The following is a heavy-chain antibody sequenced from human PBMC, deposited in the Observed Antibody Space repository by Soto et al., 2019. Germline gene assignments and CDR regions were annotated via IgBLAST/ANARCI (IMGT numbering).Heavy chain of an antibody. CDR3: AKDREIAVAGRGQDY. CDR2: ISYDGSNK. D-gene: IGHD6-19*01. Sequence: QVQLVESGGGVVQPGRSLRLSCAASGFTFSSYGMHCVRQAPGKGLEWVAVISYDGSNKYYADSVKGRFTISRDNSKNTLYLQMNSLRAEDTAVYYCAKDREIAVAGRGQDYWGQGTLVTVSS. V-gene: IGHV3-30*18. J-gene: IGHJ4*02. CDR1: GFTFSSYG.